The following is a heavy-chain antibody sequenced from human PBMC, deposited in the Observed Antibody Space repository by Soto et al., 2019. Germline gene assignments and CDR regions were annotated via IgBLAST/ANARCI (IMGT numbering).Heavy chain of an antibody. CDR1: GYTFTSYD. CDR2: MNPNSGNT. CDR3: AREGVRGMDV. V-gene: IGHV1-8*01. Sequence: QVQLVQSGAELKKPGASVKVSCKSSGYTFTSYDINWVRQATGQGREWMGWMNPNSGNTGYAQKFKGRVTMTSNTSIRTSYMGLSSLRSEDTAVYSCAREGVRGMDVWGQGTTVTVSS. J-gene: IGHJ6*02. D-gene: IGHD3-16*01.